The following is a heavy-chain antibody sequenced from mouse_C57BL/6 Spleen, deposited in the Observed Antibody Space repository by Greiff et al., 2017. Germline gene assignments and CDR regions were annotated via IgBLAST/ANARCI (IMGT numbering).Heavy chain of an antibody. Sequence: EVMLVESGGGLVKPGGSLKLSCAASGFTFSDYGMHWVRQAPEKGLEWVAYISSGSRTIYYADTVKGRFTISRDNAKNTLFLQMTSLRSEDTAMYYCARIHSNYGGFAYWGQGTLVTVSA. CDR2: ISSGSRTI. J-gene: IGHJ3*01. V-gene: IGHV5-17*01. CDR3: ARIHSNYGGFAY. CDR1: GFTFSDYG. D-gene: IGHD2-5*01.